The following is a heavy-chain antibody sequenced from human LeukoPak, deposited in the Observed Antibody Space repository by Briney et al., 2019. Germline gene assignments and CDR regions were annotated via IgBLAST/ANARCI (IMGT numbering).Heavy chain of an antibody. D-gene: IGHD3-22*01. V-gene: IGHV3-21*01. CDR2: ISTSSSYI. Sequence: GGSLRLSCAASGFTFSSYSMNWVRQAPGKGLEWVSSISTSSSYIYYADSVKGRFTISRDNAKNSLYLQMNSLRAEDTAVYYCAGALDYYDSSPNPYGMDVWGQGTTVTVSS. J-gene: IGHJ6*02. CDR3: AGALDYYDSSPNPYGMDV. CDR1: GFTFSSYS.